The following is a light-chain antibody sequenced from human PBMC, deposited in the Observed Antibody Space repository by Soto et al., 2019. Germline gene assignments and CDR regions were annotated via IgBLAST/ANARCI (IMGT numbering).Light chain of an antibody. CDR3: LHHGSSLWT. CDR2: SVS. J-gene: IGKJ1*01. V-gene: IGKV3-20*01. Sequence: ELGLTQSPGTLSLSPGDRATLSCRASQSVSNDYLAWFQQKPGQTPRLLIYSVSGRATGIPDRFSGSGSGTDFTLTISRLEPEDFAMYYCLHHGSSLWTFGQWTKVDIK. CDR1: QSVSNDY.